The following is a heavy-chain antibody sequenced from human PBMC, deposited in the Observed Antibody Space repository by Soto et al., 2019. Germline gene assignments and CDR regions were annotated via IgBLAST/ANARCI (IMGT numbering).Heavy chain of an antibody. CDR1: GFTFSSYG. Sequence: GGSLRLSCAASGFTFSSYGMHWVRQAPGKGLEWVADIWYDGSNKYYADSVKGRFTISRDNSKNTLYLQMNSLRAEDTAVYYCARDPSGLEPPNYWGQGTLVTVSS. CDR3: ARDPSGLEPPNY. V-gene: IGHV3-33*01. D-gene: IGHD1-1*01. CDR2: IWYDGSNK. J-gene: IGHJ4*02.